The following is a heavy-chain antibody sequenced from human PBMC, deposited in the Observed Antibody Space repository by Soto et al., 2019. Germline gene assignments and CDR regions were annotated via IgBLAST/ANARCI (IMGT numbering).Heavy chain of an antibody. CDR1: GYTFTGYY. D-gene: IGHD6-13*01. CDR2: INPNSGGT. Sequence: ASVKVSCTASGYTFTGYYMHWVRQAPGQGLEWMGWINPNSGGTNYAQKFQGWVTMTRDTSISTAYMELSRLRSDDTAVYYCARSAMGPNWGSFMAAAGPFDYWGQGTLVTVSS. J-gene: IGHJ4*02. V-gene: IGHV1-2*04. CDR3: ARSAMGPNWGSFMAAAGPFDY.